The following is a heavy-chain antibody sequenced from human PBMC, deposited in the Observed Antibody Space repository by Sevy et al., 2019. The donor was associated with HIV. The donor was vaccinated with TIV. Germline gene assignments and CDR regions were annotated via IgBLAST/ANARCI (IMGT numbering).Heavy chain of an antibody. D-gene: IGHD3-3*01. CDR3: ARAAYDFWSGYYGNFDY. V-gene: IGHV3-33*01. CDR1: GFTFRSYN. Sequence: GGYLRLSCAASGFTFRSYNMHWVRLAPGKGMEWVAAIWSDGGNKFYAESVKGRFTISRDNSKNTLSLQMNSLRAEDTAVYYCARAAYDFWSGYYGNFDYWGQGTLVTVSS. J-gene: IGHJ4*02. CDR2: IWSDGGNK.